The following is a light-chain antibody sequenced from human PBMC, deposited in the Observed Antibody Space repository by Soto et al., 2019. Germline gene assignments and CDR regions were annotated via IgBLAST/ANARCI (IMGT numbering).Light chain of an antibody. CDR3: QQYNTWPPWT. CDR2: DAS. CDR1: QSVSSA. V-gene: IGKV3-15*01. Sequence: RVMTQFPATLSVSPGERATLSCRASQSVSSALAWYQQKPGLPPRLLIYDASTRATGIPARFSGSGSGTEFTLTISSLQSEDFAVYYCQQYNTWPPWTFGQGTKVDIK. J-gene: IGKJ1*01.